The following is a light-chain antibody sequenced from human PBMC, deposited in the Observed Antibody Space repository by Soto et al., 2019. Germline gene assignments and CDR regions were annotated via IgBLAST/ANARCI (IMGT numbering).Light chain of an antibody. Sequence: EIVLTQSPGTLSLSPGERATLSCRASQSVSCSYLAWYQQKPGQAPRLLIYGASSRATGIPDRFSGSGSGTDFTLTISRLEPEDFAVYYCQQYGSSPETFGQGTKVDIK. CDR3: QQYGSSPET. CDR1: QSVSCSY. V-gene: IGKV3-20*01. J-gene: IGKJ1*01. CDR2: GAS.